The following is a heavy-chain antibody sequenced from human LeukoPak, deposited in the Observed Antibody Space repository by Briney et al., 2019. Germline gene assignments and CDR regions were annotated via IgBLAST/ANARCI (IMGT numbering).Heavy chain of an antibody. J-gene: IGHJ5*02. Sequence: SETLSLTCAVYGGSFSGYYWSWIRQPPGKGLEWIGEINHSGSTNYNPSLKSRVTISVDTSKNQFSLKLSSVTAADTAVYYCARPSHGGFYDPWGQGTLVTVSS. CDR1: GGSFSGYY. D-gene: IGHD3-16*01. V-gene: IGHV4-34*01. CDR3: ARPSHGGFYDP. CDR2: INHSGST.